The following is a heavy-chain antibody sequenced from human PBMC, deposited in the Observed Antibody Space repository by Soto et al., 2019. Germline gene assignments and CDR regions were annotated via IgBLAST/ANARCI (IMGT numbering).Heavy chain of an antibody. V-gene: IGHV3-33*01. D-gene: IGHD1-1*01. Sequence: GGSLRLSCAASGFTFSSYGMHWVRQAPGKGLEWVAVIWYDGSNKYYADSVKGRFTISRDNSKNTLYLQMNSLRAEDTAVYYCARDSHQLEPNYYYYYMDVWGKGTTVTVSS. CDR3: ARDSHQLEPNYYYYYMDV. CDR2: IWYDGSNK. J-gene: IGHJ6*03. CDR1: GFTFSSYG.